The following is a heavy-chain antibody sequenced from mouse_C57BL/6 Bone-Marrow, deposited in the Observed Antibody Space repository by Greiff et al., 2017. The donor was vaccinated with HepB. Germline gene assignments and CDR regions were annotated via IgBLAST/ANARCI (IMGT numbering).Heavy chain of an antibody. V-gene: IGHV1-81*01. Sequence: LQESGAELARPGASVKLSCKASGYTFTSYGISWVKQRPGQGLEWIGGIYPRSGNTYYNEKFKGKATLTADKSSSTAYMELRSLTSEDSAVYFCASPNYGSSYVDYFDYWGQGTTLTVSS. D-gene: IGHD1-1*01. CDR2: IYPRSGNT. J-gene: IGHJ2*01. CDR1: GYTFTSYG. CDR3: ASPNYGSSYVDYFDY.